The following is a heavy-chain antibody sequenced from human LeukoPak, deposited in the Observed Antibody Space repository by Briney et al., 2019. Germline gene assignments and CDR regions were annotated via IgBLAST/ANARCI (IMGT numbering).Heavy chain of an antibody. CDR3: ASATTVTTGAFDI. CDR2: TYPSDSDT. Sequence: GESLKISCKGSGYTFTTYWIAWVRQMPGKGLEWMGITYPSDSDTRYSPSCQGQVIISADKSISTAYLQWSSLKASDTAMYYCASATTVTTGAFDIWGQGTMVTVSS. D-gene: IGHD4-17*01. CDR1: GYTFTTYW. V-gene: IGHV5-51*01. J-gene: IGHJ3*02.